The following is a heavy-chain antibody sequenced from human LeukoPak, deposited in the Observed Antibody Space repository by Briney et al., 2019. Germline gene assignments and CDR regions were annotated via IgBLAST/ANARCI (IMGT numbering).Heavy chain of an antibody. D-gene: IGHD3-9*01. Sequence: ASVKVSCKASGYTFTSYYMHWVRQAPGQGLEWMGIINPSGGSTSYAQRFQGRVTMTRDTSTSTVYMELSSLRSEDTAVYYWPRPHYDILTGYYLGWFDPWGQGTLVTVSS. J-gene: IGHJ5*02. CDR1: GYTFTSYY. CDR3: PRPHYDILTGYYLGWFDP. CDR2: INPSGGST. V-gene: IGHV1-46*01.